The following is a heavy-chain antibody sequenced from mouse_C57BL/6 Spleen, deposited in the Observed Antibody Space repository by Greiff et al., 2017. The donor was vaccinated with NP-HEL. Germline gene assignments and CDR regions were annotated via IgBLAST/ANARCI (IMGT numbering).Heavy chain of an antibody. Sequence: QVQLKESGAELVRPGASVTLSCKASGYTFTDYEMHWVKQTPVHGLEWIGAIDPETGGTAYNQKFKGKAILTADKSSSTAYMELRSLTSEDSAVYYCTRSKGYFDVWGTGTTVTVSS. CDR2: IDPETGGT. CDR3: TRSKGYFDV. V-gene: IGHV1-15*01. CDR1: GYTFTDYE. J-gene: IGHJ1*03.